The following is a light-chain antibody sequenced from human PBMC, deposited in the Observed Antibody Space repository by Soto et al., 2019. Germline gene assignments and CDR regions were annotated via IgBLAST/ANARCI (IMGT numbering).Light chain of an antibody. J-gene: IGLJ3*02. Sequence: QSVLTQPPSASGTPGQRVTISCSGSSSNIGSTSVYWYQQLPGTAPKLLIYSNDRRPSGVPDRLSGSKSGASASLAISGLQSGDEADYYCASWDDTLNAVVFGGGTKLTVL. CDR1: SSNIGSTS. CDR2: SND. CDR3: ASWDDTLNAVV. V-gene: IGLV1-44*01.